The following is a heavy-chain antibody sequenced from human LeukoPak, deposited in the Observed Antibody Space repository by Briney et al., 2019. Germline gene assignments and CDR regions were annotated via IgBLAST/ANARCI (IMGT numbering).Heavy chain of an antibody. Sequence: ASVKVSCKASGSTFTRYYIHWVRQAPGQGLEWMGWINPNSGGTNYAQKFQGRVTMTRDTSISTAYMELSRLRSDDTAVYYCARDRDDSSGYYRETLFDYWGQGTLVTVSS. V-gene: IGHV1-2*02. CDR3: ARDRDDSSGYYRETLFDY. D-gene: IGHD3-22*01. CDR2: INPNSGGT. CDR1: GSTFTRYY. J-gene: IGHJ4*02.